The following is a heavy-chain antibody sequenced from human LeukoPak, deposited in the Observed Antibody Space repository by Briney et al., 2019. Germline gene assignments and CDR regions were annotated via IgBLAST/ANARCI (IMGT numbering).Heavy chain of an antibody. Sequence: GASVKVSCKASGYTFTGHYMHWVRQAPGQGLEWMGWINPNSGGTNYARKFQGRVTMTRDTFISTAYMELSRLRSDDTAVYYCARMVGTTSYWGQGTLVTVSS. CDR3: ARMVGTTSY. J-gene: IGHJ4*02. CDR2: INPNSGGT. CDR1: GYTFTGHY. D-gene: IGHD4/OR15-4a*01. V-gene: IGHV1-2*02.